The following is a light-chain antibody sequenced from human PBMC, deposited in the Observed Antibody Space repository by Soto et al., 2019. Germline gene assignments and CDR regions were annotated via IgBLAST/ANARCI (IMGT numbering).Light chain of an antibody. V-gene: IGLV2-23*01. CDR1: SSDVGSYNL. CDR2: EGS. J-gene: IGLJ1*01. Sequence: QSALTQPASVSGSPGQSITISCTGTSSDVGSYNLVSWYQQHPGKAPKLMIYEGSKRPSSVSNRFSGSKSGNTASLTISGLQAEDEADYYCCSYAGRYYVFGTGTKLTVL. CDR3: CSYAGRYYV.